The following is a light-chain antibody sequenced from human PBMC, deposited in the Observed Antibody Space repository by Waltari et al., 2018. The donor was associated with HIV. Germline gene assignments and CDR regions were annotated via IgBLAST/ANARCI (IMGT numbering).Light chain of an antibody. CDR2: GVY. J-gene: IGLJ2*01. V-gene: IGLV2-14*01. CDR3: CSYTAIHTLI. CDR1: TRHIGIFDS. Sequence: QSALTQPASVSGSPGQSITISCAGTTRHIGIFDSVSWYQQHPGRAPQLMIFGVYSRPSGVSSCFSGSKSGNTASLTISGLQAEDEANYYCCSYTAIHTLIFGGGTKLTVL.